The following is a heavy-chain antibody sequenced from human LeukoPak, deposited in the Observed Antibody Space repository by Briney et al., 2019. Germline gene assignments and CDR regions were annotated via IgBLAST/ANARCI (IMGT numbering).Heavy chain of an antibody. CDR3: AKSSDSSGYTPLDY. J-gene: IGHJ4*02. CDR1: GFTFDDYA. Sequence: GGSLRLSCAASGFTFDDYAMHWVRQAPGKGLEWVSGISWNSGSIDYADSVKGRFTISRDNAKNSLYLQMNSLRAEDTALYYCAKSSDSSGYTPLDYWGQGTLVTVSS. D-gene: IGHD3-22*01. V-gene: IGHV3-9*01. CDR2: ISWNSGSI.